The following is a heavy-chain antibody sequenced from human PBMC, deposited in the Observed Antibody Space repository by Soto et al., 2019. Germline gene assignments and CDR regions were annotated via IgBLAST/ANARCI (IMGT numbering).Heavy chain of an antibody. CDR2: INNDGSTT. V-gene: IGHV3-74*01. J-gene: IGHJ3*01. CDR1: GTTFSDHW. Sequence: DVQVVESGGGLVQPGGSLRLSCAAAGTTFSDHWMHWVRQAPGKGLMWVSYINNDGSTTFYADSVKGRFTISRDTAKNTLYLQMNSLRVEDTAVYYCARASAGFDVWGQVTVVTVSS. D-gene: IGHD6-19*01. CDR3: ARASAGFDV.